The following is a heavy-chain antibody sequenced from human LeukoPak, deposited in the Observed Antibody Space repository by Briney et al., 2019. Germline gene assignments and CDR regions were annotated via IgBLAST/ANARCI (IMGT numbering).Heavy chain of an antibody. Sequence: SETLSLTCAVSGGSISSYYWSWIRQPPGKGLEWIGYIYYSGSTNYNPSLKSRVTISVDTSKNRFSLKLSSVTAADTAVYYCARGPRRGGSPIWGQGTMVTVSS. CDR1: GGSISSYY. V-gene: IGHV4-59*01. D-gene: IGHD5-12*01. CDR3: ARGPRRGGSPI. J-gene: IGHJ3*02. CDR2: IYYSGST.